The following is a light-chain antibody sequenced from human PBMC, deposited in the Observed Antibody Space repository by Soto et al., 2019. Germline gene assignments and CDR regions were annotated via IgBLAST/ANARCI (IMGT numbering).Light chain of an antibody. Sequence: QSVLTQPASVSGSPGQSITISCTGTSSDVGGYNYVSWYQQHPGKAPKLMXYXXXXRPSGVXNRFYGSKYGNTASLTISGLQAEDEADYYCCSYAGSYTFVFGTGTKVTAL. CDR1: SSDVGGYNY. V-gene: IGLV2-14*01. CDR3: CSYAGSYTFV. J-gene: IGLJ1*01. CDR2: XXX.